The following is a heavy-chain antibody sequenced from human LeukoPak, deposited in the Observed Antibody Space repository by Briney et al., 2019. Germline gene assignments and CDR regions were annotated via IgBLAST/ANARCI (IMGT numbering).Heavy chain of an antibody. CDR1: GFTFSGYA. Sequence: GGSLRLSCAASGFTFSGYAMTWVRQAPGKGLEWVASITYNGDFTYYLDSVKGRFTISRDNSKNTLYLQMHNLRGEDTALYYCAKDGLYFDGSAHIYYFDAWGQGALVAVSS. J-gene: IGHJ4*02. CDR2: ITYNGDFT. D-gene: IGHD3-22*01. V-gene: IGHV3-23*01. CDR3: AKDGLYFDGSAHIYYFDA.